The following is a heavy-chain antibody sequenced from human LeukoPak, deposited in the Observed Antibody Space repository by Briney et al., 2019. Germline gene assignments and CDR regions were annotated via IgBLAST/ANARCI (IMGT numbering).Heavy chain of an antibody. CDR3: ARGDTSGPYNWFDP. CDR2: IYYSGST. D-gene: IGHD3-22*01. CDR1: GFTFSSYW. J-gene: IGHJ5*02. V-gene: IGHV4-59*05. Sequence: GSLRLSCAASGFTFSSYWMSWVRQAPGKGLEWIGSIYYSGSTYYNPSLKSRVTISVDTSKNQFSLIWSSVTAADTAVYYCARGDTSGPYNWFDPWGQGTLVTVSS.